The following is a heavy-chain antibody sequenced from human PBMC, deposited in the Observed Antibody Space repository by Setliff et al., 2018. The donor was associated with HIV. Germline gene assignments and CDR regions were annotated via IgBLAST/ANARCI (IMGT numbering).Heavy chain of an antibody. CDR2: IYYSGST. J-gene: IGHJ6*03. CDR1: GASISSSSYF. V-gene: IGHV4-39*01. CDR3: ARGARLLAGYSDRWDYYYMAV. D-gene: IGHD6-13*01. Sequence: SETLSLTCTVSGASISSSSYFWGWIRQPPGKGLEWIGSIYYSGSTYYNPSLKSRVTISVDTSKNQFSLKLSSVTAADTAVYYCARGARLLAGYSDRWDYYYMAVWGKGTTVTVSS.